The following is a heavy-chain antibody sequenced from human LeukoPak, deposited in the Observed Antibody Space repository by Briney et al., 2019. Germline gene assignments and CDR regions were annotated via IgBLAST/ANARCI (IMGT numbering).Heavy chain of an antibody. V-gene: IGHV4-39*07. D-gene: IGHD5-12*01. CDR1: GGSISSSSYY. CDR2: INHSGST. J-gene: IGHJ4*02. CDR3: ARAPSRDSGYDY. Sequence: PSETLSLTCTVSGGSISSSSYYWSWIRQPPGKGLEWIGEINHSGSTNYNPSLKSRVTISVDTSKNQFSLKLSSVTAADTAVYYCARAPSRDSGYDYWGQGTLVTVSS.